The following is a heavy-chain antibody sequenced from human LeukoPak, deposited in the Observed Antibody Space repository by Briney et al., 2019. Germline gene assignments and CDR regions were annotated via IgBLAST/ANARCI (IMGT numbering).Heavy chain of an antibody. CDR1: GFTFSSYG. Sequence: PGRSLRLSCAASGFTFSSYGMSWVRQAPGKGLEWVSAISSSGGSTHYADSVKGRFSISRDNSKNTLYLQMNSLRAEDTAVYYCAKDLGRYLDASDIWGQGTMVTVSS. J-gene: IGHJ3*02. V-gene: IGHV3-23*01. CDR2: ISSSGGST. D-gene: IGHD3-9*01. CDR3: AKDLGRYLDASDI.